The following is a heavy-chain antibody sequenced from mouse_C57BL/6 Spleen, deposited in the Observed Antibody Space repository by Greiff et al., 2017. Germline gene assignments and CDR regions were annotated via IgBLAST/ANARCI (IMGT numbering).Heavy chain of an antibody. D-gene: IGHD2-4*01. CDR3: ARWDYDSDGVAY. J-gene: IGHJ3*01. CDR1: GYTFTSYW. V-gene: IGHV1-55*01. CDR2: IYPGGGSP. Sequence: QVQLQQPGAELVKPGASVQMSCKASGYTFTSYWITWVKQRPGPGLEWIGDIYPGGGSPNYNEKFKSKATLTVYTSSITAYMQLSSLTSEDSAVYYCARWDYDSDGVAYWGQGTLGTGSA.